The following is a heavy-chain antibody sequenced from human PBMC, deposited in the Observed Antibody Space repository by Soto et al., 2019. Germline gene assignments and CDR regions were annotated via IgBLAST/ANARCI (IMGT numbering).Heavy chain of an antibody. Sequence: ASVKVSCKASGYTFTGYYMHWVRQAPGQGLEWMGWINPNSGGTNYAQKFQGWVTMTRDTSTSTAYMELSRLRSDDTAVYYCARGSYDYIWGSYRVRGAFDIWGQGTMVTVSS. V-gene: IGHV1-2*04. CDR1: GYTFTGYY. J-gene: IGHJ3*02. D-gene: IGHD3-16*02. CDR2: INPNSGGT. CDR3: ARGSYDYIWGSYRVRGAFDI.